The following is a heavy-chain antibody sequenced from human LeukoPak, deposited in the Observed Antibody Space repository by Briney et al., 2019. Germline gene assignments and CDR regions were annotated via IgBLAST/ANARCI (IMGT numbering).Heavy chain of an antibody. D-gene: IGHD3-3*01. V-gene: IGHV4-34*01. CDR1: GGSFSGYY. CDR2: INHSGST. CDR3: ARYRRFLELLFQKWDAFDI. Sequence: SETLSLTCPVYGGSFSGYYWSWIRQPPGKGLEWIGEINHSGSTNYNPSLKSRVTISVDTSKNQFSLKLSSVTAADTAVYYCARYRRFLELLFQKWDAFDIWGQGTMVTVSS. J-gene: IGHJ3*02.